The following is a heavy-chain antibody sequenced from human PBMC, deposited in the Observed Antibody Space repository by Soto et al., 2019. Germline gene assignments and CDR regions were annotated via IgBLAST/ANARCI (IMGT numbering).Heavy chain of an antibody. CDR3: ARRGEVWWELRNHGFDY. V-gene: IGHV1-69*01. CDR2: IIPIFGTA. J-gene: IGHJ4*02. Sequence: QVQLVQSGAEVKKPGSSVKVSCKASGGTFSSYAISWVRQAPGQGREWMGGIIPIFGTANYAQKFQGRVTITADESTSTAYLELSSLRSEDTAVYYCARRGEVWWELRNHGFDYWGQGTLVTVSS. D-gene: IGHD1-26*01. CDR1: GGTFSSYA.